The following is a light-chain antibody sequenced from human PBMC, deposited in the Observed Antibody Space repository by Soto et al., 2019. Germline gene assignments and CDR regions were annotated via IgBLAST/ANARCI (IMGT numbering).Light chain of an antibody. Sequence: DIQMTQSPSTLSASVGDRVTITCRASQSISSWLAWYQQKPGKAPKLPIYKASSLESGIPSRVSGSGSGTEFTLTISSLQPDDFATEYCQQYNSYWTFGQGTKVEIK. CDR1: QSISSW. CDR2: KAS. J-gene: IGKJ1*01. CDR3: QQYNSYWT. V-gene: IGKV1-5*03.